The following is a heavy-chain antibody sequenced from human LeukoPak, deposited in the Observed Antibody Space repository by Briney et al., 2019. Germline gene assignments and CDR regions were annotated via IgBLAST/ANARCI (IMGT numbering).Heavy chain of an antibody. CDR3: GKTTLGYSRGQKPAWPVDY. D-gene: IGHD5-18*01. CDR2: IFGSGGSP. Sequence: GGSLRLSCEASRFTFGSHAMYCDSQAPGKVLEWVAGIFGSGGSPHYTDPVKGRFTISRDNSRNTVYLQINSVRTEDTAVYYCGKTTLGYSRGQKPAWPVDYWGQGTLVTVSS. CDR1: RFTFGSHA. V-gene: IGHV3-23*01. J-gene: IGHJ4*02.